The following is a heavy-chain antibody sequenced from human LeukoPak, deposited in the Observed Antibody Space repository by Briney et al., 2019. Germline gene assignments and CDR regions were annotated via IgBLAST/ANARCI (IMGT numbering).Heavy chain of an antibody. CDR2: IDYSGST. Sequence: SETLSLTSTVAGCSISSSSYYWGWIRQPPGKGLELIGSIDYSGSTYYTPYLKSRVTISVDTSKNQSSLKLSSVTAADTAVYYCARQGVAGGGNYFDYWGQGTLVTVSS. CDR3: ARQGVAGGGNYFDY. CDR1: GCSISSSSYY. V-gene: IGHV4-39*01. D-gene: IGHD6-19*01. J-gene: IGHJ4*02.